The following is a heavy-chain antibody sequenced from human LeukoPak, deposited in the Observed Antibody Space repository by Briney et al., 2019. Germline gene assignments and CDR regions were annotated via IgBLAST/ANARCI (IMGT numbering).Heavy chain of an antibody. V-gene: IGHV1-69*05. CDR2: IIPIFGTA. Sequence: EASVKVSCKASGGTFITYTINWVRQAPGQGLEWMGGIIPIFGTANYAQKFQGRVTVTTDDSTSTAFMELSSLRSEDTAAYYCATYMLRDNWNVHTFDSWGQGTLVTVSS. J-gene: IGHJ4*02. CDR1: GGTFITYT. D-gene: IGHD1-1*01. CDR3: ATYMLRDNWNVHTFDS.